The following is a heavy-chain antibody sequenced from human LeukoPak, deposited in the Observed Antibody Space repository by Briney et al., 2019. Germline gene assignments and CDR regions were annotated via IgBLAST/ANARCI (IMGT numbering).Heavy chain of an antibody. V-gene: IGHV1-3*01. J-gene: IGHJ4*02. CDR1: GYTFSSYA. CDR3: AIHCSGGSCSRSYYFDY. D-gene: IGHD2-15*01. Sequence: RASVKVSCKASGYTFSSYAMHWVRQAPGQRLEWMGWINAGNGNTKYSQKFQDRITFTSDTSASTAYMELSSLRSEDTAVYYCAIHCSGGSCSRSYYFDYWGQETLVTVSS. CDR2: INAGNGNT.